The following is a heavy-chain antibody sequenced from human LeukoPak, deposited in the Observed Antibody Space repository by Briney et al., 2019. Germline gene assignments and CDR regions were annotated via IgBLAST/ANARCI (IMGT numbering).Heavy chain of an antibody. Sequence: GGSLRLSCAASGFIFTSNRMNWVRQAPGKGLEWVANIKHDGSEQIYVDSVKGRFTISRDNAKDSVYLQMNSLRAEDTAVYYCTRGLGEHGGVSDRWGQGTLVIVSS. V-gene: IGHV3-7*01. CDR3: TRGLGEHGGVSDR. J-gene: IGHJ5*02. CDR2: IKHDGSEQ. D-gene: IGHD3-16*01. CDR1: GFIFTSNR.